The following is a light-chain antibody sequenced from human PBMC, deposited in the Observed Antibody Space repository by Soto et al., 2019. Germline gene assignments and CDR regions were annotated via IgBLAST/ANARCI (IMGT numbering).Light chain of an antibody. CDR3: TSYTSASTQV. V-gene: IGLV2-14*01. J-gene: IGLJ2*01. Sequence: QSVLTQPASVSGSPGQSITISCTGTNSDVGGYNYVSWYQQHPGKAPKLMIYDVSNRPSGVSNRFSGYKSLNTASLTISGLQAEDAADYYCTSYTSASTQVFGGGTKVTVL. CDR2: DVS. CDR1: NSDVGGYNY.